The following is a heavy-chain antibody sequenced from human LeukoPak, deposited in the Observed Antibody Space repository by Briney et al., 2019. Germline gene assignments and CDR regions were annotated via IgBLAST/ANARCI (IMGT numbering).Heavy chain of an antibody. D-gene: IGHD3-16*01. CDR1: GFTFSSYS. J-gene: IGHJ4*02. CDR2: ISSSSSTI. CDR3: ARDLGY. V-gene: IGHV3-48*01. Sequence: GGSLRLSCAASGFTFSSYSMNWVRQAPGKGLEWVSYISSSSSTIYYADSVKGRFTISRDNAKNPLYLQMNSLRAEDTAVYYCARDLGYWGQGTLVTVSS.